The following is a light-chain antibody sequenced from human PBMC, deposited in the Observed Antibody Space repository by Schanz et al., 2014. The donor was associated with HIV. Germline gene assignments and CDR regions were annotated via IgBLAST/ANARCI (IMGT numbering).Light chain of an antibody. CDR3: AAWDGSLKVWV. Sequence: QSVLTQPPSASGTPGQRVTISCSGSSSNVGSNTVHWYQPLPGTAPKLLMYANNQRASGVPDRFSGSGSGTSASLAITGLRSEDEADYYCAAWDGSLKVWVFGGGTKLTVL. CDR2: ANN. J-gene: IGLJ3*02. V-gene: IGLV1-44*01. CDR1: SSNVGSNT.